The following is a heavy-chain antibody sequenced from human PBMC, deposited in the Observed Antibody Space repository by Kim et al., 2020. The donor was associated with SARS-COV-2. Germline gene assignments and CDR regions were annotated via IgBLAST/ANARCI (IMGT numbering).Heavy chain of an antibody. CDR1: GFTFSSYS. V-gene: IGHV3-21*01. CDR2: ISSSSSYI. CDR3: ARDRIHLGIPVFDY. Sequence: GGSLRLSCAASGFTFSSYSMNWVRQAPGKGLEWVSSISSSSSYIYYADSVKGRFTISRDNAKNSLYLQMNSLRAEDTAVYYCARDRIHLGIPVFDYWGQGTLVTVSS. J-gene: IGHJ4*02. D-gene: IGHD7-27*01.